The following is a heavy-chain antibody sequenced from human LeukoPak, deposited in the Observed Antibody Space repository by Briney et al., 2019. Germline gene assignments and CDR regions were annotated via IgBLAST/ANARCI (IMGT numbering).Heavy chain of an antibody. D-gene: IGHD6-13*01. Sequence: GGSLRLSCAASGFTVSSNYMSWVRQAPGKGLEWVSVIYSGGSTYYADSVKGRFTISRDNSKNTLYLQMNSLRAEDTAVYYCARTPYSSSWYYYGMDVWGQGTTVTVSS. CDR1: GFTVSSNY. CDR2: IYSGGST. CDR3: ARTPYSSSWYYYGMDV. V-gene: IGHV3-66*01. J-gene: IGHJ6*02.